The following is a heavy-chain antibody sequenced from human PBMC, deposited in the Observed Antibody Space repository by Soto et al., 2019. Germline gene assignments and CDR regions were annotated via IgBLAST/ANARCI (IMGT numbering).Heavy chain of an antibody. CDR1: GFAFDNFA. D-gene: IGHD1-26*01. CDR2: ISGGGATT. V-gene: IGHV3-23*01. Sequence: VQLLQSGGGLVQPGGSLRISCEASGFAFDNFAMNWVRQAPGKGLEWVSLISGGGATTYSAESVKGRFTISRDNTKNTLYLQMKSLRAEDTAVYYCAKAPVNSVNYPPNWFDPWGQGTLVIVSS. J-gene: IGHJ5*02. CDR3: AKAPVNSVNYPPNWFDP.